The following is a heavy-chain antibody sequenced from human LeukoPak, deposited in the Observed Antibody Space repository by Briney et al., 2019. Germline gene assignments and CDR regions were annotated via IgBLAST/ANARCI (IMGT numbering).Heavy chain of an antibody. Sequence: GGSLRLSCAASGFTFSTYWMSWVRQAPGKGLEWVSGINWNGGSTGYADSVKGRFTISRDNAKNSLYLQMNSLRAEDTAVYYCAKGPMLVLWFGETPINWFDPWGQGTLVTVSS. J-gene: IGHJ5*02. CDR2: INWNGGST. D-gene: IGHD3-10*01. CDR3: AKGPMLVLWFGETPINWFDP. V-gene: IGHV3-20*04. CDR1: GFTFSTYW.